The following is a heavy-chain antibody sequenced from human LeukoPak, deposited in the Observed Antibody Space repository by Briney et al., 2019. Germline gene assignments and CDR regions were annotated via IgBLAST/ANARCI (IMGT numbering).Heavy chain of an antibody. CDR3: ARGSPGTNYGMDV. D-gene: IGHD1/OR15-1a*01. V-gene: IGHV4-34*01. CDR2: INHSGSN. J-gene: IGHJ6*02. CDR1: GGSFSGYY. Sequence: SETLSLTCAVYGGSFSGYYWSWIRQPPGKGLEWCGEINHSGSNNYNPSLKSRVTISVDTSKNQFSLKLSSVTAADTAVYYCARGSPGTNYGMDVWGQGTTVTVSS.